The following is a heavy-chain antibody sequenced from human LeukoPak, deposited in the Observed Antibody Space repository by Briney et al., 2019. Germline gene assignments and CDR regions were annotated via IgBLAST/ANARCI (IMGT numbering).Heavy chain of an antibody. V-gene: IGHV1-2*02. CDR2: INPNSGDT. D-gene: IGHD1-26*01. Sequence: ASVKVSCKTSGYTFTGYYIQWMRQAPGQGLEWMGWINPNSGDTNYAQKFQGRVTMTRDTSISAAYMELSRLRSDDTAVYYCASSYSGSDLDPWGQGTLVTVSS. J-gene: IGHJ5*02. CDR3: ASSYSGSDLDP. CDR1: GYTFTGYY.